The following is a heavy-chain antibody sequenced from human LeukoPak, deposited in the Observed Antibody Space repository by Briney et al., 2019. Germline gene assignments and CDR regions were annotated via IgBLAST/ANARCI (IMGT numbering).Heavy chain of an antibody. CDR3: ARSSSFDY. Sequence: SGGSLRLSCAASGFTFDDYGMSWVRQAPGKGPEWVSSISSSSSYIYYADSVKGRFTISRDNAKNSLYLQMNSLRAEDTAVYYCARSSSFDYWGQGTLVTVSS. CDR1: GFTFDDYG. J-gene: IGHJ4*02. V-gene: IGHV3-21*01. CDR2: ISSSSSYI. D-gene: IGHD6-6*01.